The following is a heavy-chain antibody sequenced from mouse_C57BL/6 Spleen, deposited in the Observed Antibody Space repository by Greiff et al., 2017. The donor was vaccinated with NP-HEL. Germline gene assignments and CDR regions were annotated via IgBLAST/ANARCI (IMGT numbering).Heavy chain of an antibody. J-gene: IGHJ3*01. CDR3: ARPDDYSWFAY. CDR2: ISSGSSTI. V-gene: IGHV5-17*01. D-gene: IGHD2-4*01. Sequence: EVMLVESGGGLVKPGGSLKLSCAASGFTFSDYGMHWVRQAPEKGLEWVAYISSGSSTIYYADTVKGRFTFSRDNTENTLFLQMTSLRSEDAAMYYCARPDDYSWFAYWGQRTLVTVSA. CDR1: GFTFSDYG.